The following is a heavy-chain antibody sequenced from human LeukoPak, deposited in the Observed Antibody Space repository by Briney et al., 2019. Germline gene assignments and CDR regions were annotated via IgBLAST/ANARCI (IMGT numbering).Heavy chain of an antibody. CDR3: ARDYSSVAFDI. CDR1: GFTFSSYW. CDR2: IKQDGSEK. Sequence: GGSLRLSCAASGFTFSSYWMGWVRQAPGKGLEWVASIKQDGSEKYYVDSVKGRFTISRDNAKNSLYLQMNSLRAEDTAVYYCARDYSSVAFDIWGQGTMVTVSS. V-gene: IGHV3-7*01. D-gene: IGHD5-18*01. J-gene: IGHJ3*02.